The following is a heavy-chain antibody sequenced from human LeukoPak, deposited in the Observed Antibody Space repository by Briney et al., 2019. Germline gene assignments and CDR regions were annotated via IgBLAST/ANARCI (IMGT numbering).Heavy chain of an antibody. CDR1: GFPFSDYW. V-gene: IGHV3-7*03. J-gene: IGHJ4*02. CDR2: INQDGRIQ. Sequence: PGGSLRLSXAAPGFPFSDYWMDWVRQAPGKGMEWVANINQDGRIQYYAGSVRGRFIISRNNAKNSLYLQMYSLRAEDTAIYFCSRSLDYLGQGALVTVSS. CDR3: SRSLDY.